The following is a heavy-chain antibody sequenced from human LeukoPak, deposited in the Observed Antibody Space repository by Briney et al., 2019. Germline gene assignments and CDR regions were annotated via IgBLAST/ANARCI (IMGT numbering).Heavy chain of an antibody. Sequence: SETLSLTCPVSGGSISSYYWSWIRQPAGKGLEWIGRINTSGTNYNPSLKSRVTMSVDTSKNQFSLNLTSVTAADTAVYYCARDLPYSYGYANYFDYWGQGTLVTVSS. D-gene: IGHD5-18*01. V-gene: IGHV4-4*07. J-gene: IGHJ4*02. CDR2: INTSGT. CDR3: ARDLPYSYGYANYFDY. CDR1: GGSISSYY.